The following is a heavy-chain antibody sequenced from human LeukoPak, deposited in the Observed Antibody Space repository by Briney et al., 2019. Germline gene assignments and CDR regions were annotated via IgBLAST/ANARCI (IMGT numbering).Heavy chain of an antibody. J-gene: IGHJ4*02. D-gene: IGHD2-15*01. CDR1: GGSFSGYY. V-gene: IGHV4-34*01. CDR2: INHSGST. Sequence: PSETLSLTCAVYGGSFSGYYWSWIRQPPGKGLEWIGEINHSGSTNYNPSLKSRVTISVDTSKNQFSLKLSSVTAADTAVYYCARQAYCSGGSCYFVFDYWGQGTLVTVSS. CDR3: ARQAYCSGGSCYFVFDY.